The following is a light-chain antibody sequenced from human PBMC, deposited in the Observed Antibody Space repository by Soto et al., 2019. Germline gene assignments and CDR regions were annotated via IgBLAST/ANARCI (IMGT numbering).Light chain of an antibody. J-gene: IGKJ5*01. CDR1: QGISSY. CDR3: QDYSNVPIT. Sequence: DIQMTQSPSSLSASVGDIVTIACRASQGISSYLAWYQQKPGKVPKLLIYAASTLQSGVPSRFSGSGSGTDFTLTISSLQPEDVATYYWQDYSNVPITFGQGTRLEIK. CDR2: AAS. V-gene: IGKV1-27*01.